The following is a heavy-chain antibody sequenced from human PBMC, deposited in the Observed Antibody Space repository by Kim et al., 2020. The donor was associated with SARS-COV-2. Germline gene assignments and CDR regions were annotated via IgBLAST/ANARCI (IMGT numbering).Heavy chain of an antibody. V-gene: IGHV1-69*13. Sequence: SVKVSCKASGGTFSSYAISWVRQAPGQGLEWMGGIIPIFGTANYAQKFQGRVTITADESTSTAYMELSSLRSEDTAVYYCARDRLLWFGELREFEYWGQGTLVTVSS. CDR1: GGTFSSYA. D-gene: IGHD3-10*01. CDR2: IIPIFGTA. CDR3: ARDRLLWFGELREFEY. J-gene: IGHJ4*02.